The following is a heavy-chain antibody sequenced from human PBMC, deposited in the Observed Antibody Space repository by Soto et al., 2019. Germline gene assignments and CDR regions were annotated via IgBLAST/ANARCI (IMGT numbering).Heavy chain of an antibody. D-gene: IGHD2-15*01. Sequence: QVQLVQSGAEVKKPGSSVKVSCKASGGTFSSYAISWVRQAPGQGLEWMGGIIPIFGTANYAQKFQGRVTITADESTSTAYMELSSLRSEDTAVYYCATHPRVRRKITPRFIFDPWGQGTLVTVSS. CDR2: IIPIFGTA. CDR1: GGTFSSYA. V-gene: IGHV1-69*01. CDR3: ATHPRVRRKITPRFIFDP. J-gene: IGHJ5*02.